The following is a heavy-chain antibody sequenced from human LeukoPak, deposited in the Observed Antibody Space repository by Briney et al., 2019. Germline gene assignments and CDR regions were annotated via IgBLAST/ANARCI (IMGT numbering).Heavy chain of an antibody. CDR2: IKQDGSEK. CDR1: GFTFSSYW. Sequence: PGGSLRLSWAASGFTFSSYWMSWVRQAPGKGLEWVANIKQDGSEKYYVDSVKGRFTISRDNAKNSLYLQMNSLRAEDTAVYDRARLSAAGTTFDYWGQGTLVTVSS. CDR3: ARLSAAGTTFDY. J-gene: IGHJ4*02. V-gene: IGHV3-7*01. D-gene: IGHD6-13*01.